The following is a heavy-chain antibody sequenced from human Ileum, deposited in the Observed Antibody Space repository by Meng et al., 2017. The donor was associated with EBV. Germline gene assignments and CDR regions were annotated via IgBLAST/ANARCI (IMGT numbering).Heavy chain of an antibody. Sequence: VQLQGSGPGLVGPSGTLSLTCSVSGASISNDHWWSWVRQSPGKGLEWIGEIHHTRGPNYNPSLKSRVIISVDKSNNHFSLRLSAVTAADTAVYYCASNGAFSLDHWGQGTLVTVSS. J-gene: IGHJ4*02. D-gene: IGHD2-8*01. CDR2: IHHTRGP. CDR3: ASNGAFSLDH. CDR1: GASISNDHW. V-gene: IGHV4-4*02.